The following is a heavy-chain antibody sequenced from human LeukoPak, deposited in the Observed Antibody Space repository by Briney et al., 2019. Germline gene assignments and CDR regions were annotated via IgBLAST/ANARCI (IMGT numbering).Heavy chain of an antibody. CDR2: ISSSSSYI. CDR1: GFTFSSYS. D-gene: IGHD2-21*02. V-gene: IGHV3-21*01. CDR3: ARDLMVTAIVYDYYYYGMDV. J-gene: IGHJ6*02. Sequence: GGSLRLSCAASGFTFSSYSMNWVRQAPGKGLEWVSSISSSSSYIYYADSVKGRFTISRDNAKNSLYLQMNSPRAEDTAVYYCARDLMVTAIVYDYYYYGMDVWGQGTTVTVSS.